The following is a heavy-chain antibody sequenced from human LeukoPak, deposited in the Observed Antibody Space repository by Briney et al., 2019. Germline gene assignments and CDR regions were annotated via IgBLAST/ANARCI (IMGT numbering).Heavy chain of an antibody. V-gene: IGHV1-8*01. CDR3: ATGESIAAAIYSFGSPSSYWYFDL. Sequence: GASVKVSCKASGYTFINYDINWVRQATGQGLDWMGWMNPDSGDTLYAQKFQGRITMTRDTSIDTAYMELSSLGSDDTAVYYCATGESIAAAIYSFGSPSSYWYFDLWGRGTLVTVSS. CDR2: MNPDSGDT. CDR1: GYTFINYD. D-gene: IGHD6-13*01. J-gene: IGHJ2*01.